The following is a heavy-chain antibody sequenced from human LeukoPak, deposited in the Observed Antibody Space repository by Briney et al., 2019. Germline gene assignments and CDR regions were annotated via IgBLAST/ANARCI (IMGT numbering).Heavy chain of an antibody. Sequence: SETLSLTCTVSGGSISGGGYYWSWIRQPAGKGLEWIGRIYTSGNTNYNPSLKSRATISVDTSKNQFSLELSSVTAADTAVYYCARGIEGAIFDYWGQGTLVTVSS. CDR3: ARGIEGAIFDY. CDR1: GGSISGGGYY. D-gene: IGHD1-26*01. V-gene: IGHV4-61*02. J-gene: IGHJ4*02. CDR2: IYTSGNT.